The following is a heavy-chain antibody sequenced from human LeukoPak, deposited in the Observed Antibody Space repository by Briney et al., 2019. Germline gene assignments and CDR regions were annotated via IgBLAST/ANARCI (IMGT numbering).Heavy chain of an antibody. CDR1: GFTFSGFA. Sequence: GGSLRLSCAASGFTFSGFAMTWVRQAPGKGLEWVPTISHSGGTTYYADSVKGRFTISRDSSKSTLYLQMNSLRAEDTAVYYCAKSGASMVDSALDIWGQRTMVTVSS. CDR3: AKSGASMVDSALDI. D-gene: IGHD4/OR15-4a*01. J-gene: IGHJ3*02. V-gene: IGHV3-23*01. CDR2: ISHSGGTT.